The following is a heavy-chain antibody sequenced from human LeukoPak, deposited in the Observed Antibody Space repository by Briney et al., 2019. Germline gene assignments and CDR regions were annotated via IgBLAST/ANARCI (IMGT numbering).Heavy chain of an antibody. J-gene: IGHJ4*02. CDR2: INPNSGDT. V-gene: IGHV1-2*02. D-gene: IGHD5/OR15-5a*01. CDR3: ARESSVYDHYYFDY. Sequence: ASVKVSCKASGYTFTGYYIHWVRQAPGQGLEWMGLINPNSGDTNYAQKFQGRVTMTRDTSISTAYMELSRLRSDDTAVYYCARESSVYDHYYFDYWGQGTLVTVSS. CDR1: GYTFTGYY.